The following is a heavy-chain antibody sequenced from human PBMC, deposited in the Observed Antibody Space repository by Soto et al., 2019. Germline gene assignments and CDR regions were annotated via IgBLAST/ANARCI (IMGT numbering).Heavy chain of an antibody. CDR1: GGSISSYY. CDR2: IYYSGST. V-gene: IGHV4-59*01. J-gene: IGHJ6*02. CDR3: ARVTSGYDEYGMDV. D-gene: IGHD5-12*01. Sequence: QVQLQESGPGLVKPSETLSLTCTVSGGSISSYYWSWIRQPPGKGLEWIGYIYYSGSTNYNPSLKSRVAISVDTSKNQFSLKLSSVTAADTAVYYCARVTSGYDEYGMDVWGQGTTVTVSS.